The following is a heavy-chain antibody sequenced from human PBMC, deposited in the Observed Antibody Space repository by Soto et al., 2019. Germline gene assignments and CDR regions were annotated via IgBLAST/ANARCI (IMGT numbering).Heavy chain of an antibody. D-gene: IGHD6-6*01. CDR2: INPNSGGT. J-gene: IGHJ6*02. CDR1: GYTLTDYY. CDR3: SRASSIAARRLYYNGMDI. V-gene: IGHV1-2*02. Sequence: ASVKVSCKASGYTLTDYYIHWVRQAPGQGLEWMGWINPNSGGTKYAQKFQGRVTMTTDTSISTAYMELSRLSSDDTAVYYCSRASSIAARRLYYNGMDIWGQGTTVTVSS.